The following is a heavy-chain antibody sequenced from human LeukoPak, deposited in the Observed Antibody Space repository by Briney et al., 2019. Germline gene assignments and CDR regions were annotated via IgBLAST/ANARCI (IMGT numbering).Heavy chain of an antibody. CDR1: GFTFSSYA. D-gene: IGHD3-3*01. CDR3: AKGHRDTIFGVVIPYYFDY. Sequence: QAGGSLRLSCAASGFTFSSYAMSWVRQAPGKGLEWVSAISGSGGSTYYADSVKGRFTIPRDNSKNTLYLQMNSLRAEDTAVYYCAKGHRDTIFGVVIPYYFDYWGQGTLVTVSS. CDR2: ISGSGGST. J-gene: IGHJ4*02. V-gene: IGHV3-23*01.